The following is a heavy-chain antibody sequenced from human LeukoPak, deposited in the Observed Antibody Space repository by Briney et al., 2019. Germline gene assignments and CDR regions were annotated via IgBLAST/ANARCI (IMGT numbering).Heavy chain of an antibody. CDR1: GGTFSSYA. Sequence: SVKVSCKASGGTFSSYAISWVRQAPGQGLEWMGGIIPIFGTANYAQKSQGRVTITTDESTSTAYMELSSLRSEDTAVYYCARGGVTTIWFDPWGQGTLVTVSS. D-gene: IGHD4-11*01. CDR3: ARGGVTTIWFDP. V-gene: IGHV1-69*05. CDR2: IIPIFGTA. J-gene: IGHJ5*02.